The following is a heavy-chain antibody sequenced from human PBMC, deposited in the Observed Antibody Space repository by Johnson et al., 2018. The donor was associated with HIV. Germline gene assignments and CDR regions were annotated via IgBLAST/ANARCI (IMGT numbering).Heavy chain of an antibody. CDR3: ARDQRGGYSYGDAFDF. CDR2: ISGSGGST. Sequence: VQLVESGGGVVQPGRSLRLSCAASGFTFNSYAMSWVRQGPGKGLEWVAAISGSGGSTYYADSVKGRFTISRDNSRNTLYLQMNTLRAEDTAVYYCARDQRGGYSYGDAFDFWGQGTVVSVST. V-gene: IGHV3-23*04. D-gene: IGHD5-18*01. J-gene: IGHJ3*01. CDR1: GFTFNSYA.